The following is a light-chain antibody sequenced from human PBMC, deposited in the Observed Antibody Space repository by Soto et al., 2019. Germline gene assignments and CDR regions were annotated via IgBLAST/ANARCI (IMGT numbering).Light chain of an antibody. Sequence: QSVLTQPPSVSGAPGQRVTISCTGSSSNIGAGYDGHWYQQLPGTAPKLLIYGNSNRPSGVPDRFSGSKSGSSASLAITGLRAEDDADYYCQSDDSSLFGRVFGGGTNLTVL. J-gene: IGLJ3*02. V-gene: IGLV1-40*01. CDR3: QSDDSSLFGRV. CDR2: GNS. CDR1: SSNIGAGYD.